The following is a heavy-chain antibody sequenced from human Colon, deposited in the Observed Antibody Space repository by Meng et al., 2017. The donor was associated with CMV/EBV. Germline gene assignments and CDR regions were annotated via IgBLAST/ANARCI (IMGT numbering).Heavy chain of an antibody. CDR3: ARVDKSAFDI. V-gene: IGHV4-30-4*01. Sequence: TCAVSVDSISIGGYYWSWIRQPPGKGLEWIGYIFHSGSAYYNPSLKSRVTISVDTSKNQFSLKLTSITAADTAVYFCARVDKSAFDIWGQGTVVTVSS. CDR2: IFHSGSA. CDR1: VDSISIGGYY. J-gene: IGHJ3*02. D-gene: IGHD3-9*01.